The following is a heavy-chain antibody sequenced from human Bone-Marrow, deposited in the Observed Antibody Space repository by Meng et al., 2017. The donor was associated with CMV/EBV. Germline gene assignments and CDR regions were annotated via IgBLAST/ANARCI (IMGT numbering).Heavy chain of an antibody. CDR3: AREGGAVAGTIGY. V-gene: IGHV3-30-3*01. Sequence: VQLVESGGGVVQPGRSPRLSCAASGSTFSSYAMHWVRQAPGKGLEWVAVISYDGSNKYYADSVKGRFTISRDNSKNTLYLQMNSLRAEDTAVYYCAREGGAVAGTIGYCGQGTLVTVSS. J-gene: IGHJ4*02. CDR2: ISYDGSNK. CDR1: GSTFSSYA. D-gene: IGHD6-19*01.